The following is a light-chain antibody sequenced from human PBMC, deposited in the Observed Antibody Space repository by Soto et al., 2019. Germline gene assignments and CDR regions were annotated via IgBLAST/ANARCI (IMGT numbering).Light chain of an antibody. CDR2: AAS. CDR3: LQDYNYPRT. Sequence: AIPMTQSPSSLSASVGDRVTITCRASQGIRNELGWYQQRPGKAPKLLIYAASTLESGVPSRFSASGSGTDFTLTISSLRPEDLATYYCLQDYNYPRTFGQGTKVEIK. V-gene: IGKV1-6*01. J-gene: IGKJ1*01. CDR1: QGIRNE.